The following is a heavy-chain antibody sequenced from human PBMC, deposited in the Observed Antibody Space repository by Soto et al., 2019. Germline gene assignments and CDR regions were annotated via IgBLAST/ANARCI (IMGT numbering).Heavy chain of an antibody. Sequence: GGSLRLSCEASGFAFNKFGMHWVRQAPGKGLEWVAFISYDGSYQYYADSVQGRLTITRDNSMNTLNMQLNSLRREDTAVYYCAKGGEVGGVLGDHWGQGTMVTVSS. CDR3: AKGGEVGGVLGDH. CDR1: GFAFNKFG. J-gene: IGHJ4*02. V-gene: IGHV3-30*18. D-gene: IGHD1-26*01. CDR2: ISYDGSYQ.